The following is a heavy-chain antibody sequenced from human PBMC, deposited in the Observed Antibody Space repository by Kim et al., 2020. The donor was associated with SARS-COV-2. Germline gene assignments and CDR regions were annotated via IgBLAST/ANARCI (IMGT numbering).Heavy chain of an antibody. CDR1: GFTFSTYG. V-gene: IGHV3-23*01. Sequence: GGSLRLSCAASGFTFSTYGMSWVRQAPGKGLEWVSGIGFGGAGTYYADSVKGRFTISRDISKNTLYLQMNSLRAEDTAVYYCAKRLAAGKGAFDYWGQGTLVTVSS. J-gene: IGHJ4*02. CDR2: IGFGGAGT. CDR3: AKRLAAGKGAFDY. D-gene: IGHD6-13*01.